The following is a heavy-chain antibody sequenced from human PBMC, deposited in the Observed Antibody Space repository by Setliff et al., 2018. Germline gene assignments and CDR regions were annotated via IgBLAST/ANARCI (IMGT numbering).Heavy chain of an antibody. D-gene: IGHD1-1*01. CDR3: ATTGTYRYFDY. V-gene: IGHV4-31*03. J-gene: IGHJ4*02. Sequence: SETLSLTCTVSGGSISSGGYYWSWIRQHPGKGLEWIGYIYYSGSTSYSNPSLKSRVTMSVDTSKNQFSLRLNSVTASDTAVYYCATTGTYRYFDYWGQGTLVTVSS. CDR1: GGSISSGGYY. CDR2: IYYSGSTS.